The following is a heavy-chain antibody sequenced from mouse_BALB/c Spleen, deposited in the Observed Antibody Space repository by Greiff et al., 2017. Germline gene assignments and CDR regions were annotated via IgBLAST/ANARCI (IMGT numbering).Heavy chain of an antibody. J-gene: IGHJ2*01. CDR3: ANYPYFDY. V-gene: IGHV1-74*01. Sequence: QVQLQQSGPQLVRPGASVKISCKASGYSFTSYWMHWVKQRPGQGLEWIGMIDPSDSETRLNQKFKDKATLTVDKSSSTAYMQLSSPTSEDSAVYYCANYPYFDYWGQGTTLTVSS. CDR1: GYSFTSYW. CDR2: IDPSDSET. D-gene: IGHD1-1*02.